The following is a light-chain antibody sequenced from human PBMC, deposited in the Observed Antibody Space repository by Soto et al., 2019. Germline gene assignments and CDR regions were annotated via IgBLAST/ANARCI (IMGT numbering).Light chain of an antibody. V-gene: IGLV2-23*01. CDR3: CSYAGSSTSVV. J-gene: IGLJ2*01. CDR2: EGS. Sequence: QSVLTQPGSVSGSPGQSITISCTGTSSDVGSYNLVSWYQQHPGKAPKLMIYEGSKRPLGVSNRFSGSKSGNTASLTISGLQAEDEAAYYCCSYAGSSTSVVFGGGTKLTVL. CDR1: SSDVGSYNL.